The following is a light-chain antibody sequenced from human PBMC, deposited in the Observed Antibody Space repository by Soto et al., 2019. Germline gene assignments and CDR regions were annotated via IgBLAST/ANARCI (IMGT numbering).Light chain of an antibody. J-gene: IGKJ1*01. Sequence: IVLTQTPLSSLVTLGQPASISCKSSQSLAHSDGNTYLNWLQQRPGQPPRLLIYKTSNRFPGVPDRFSSSGTGTDFTLKISRVEAEDVGVYYCVEATLLPHAFGQGTKVEIK. CDR1: QSLAHSDGNTY. CDR3: VEATLLPHA. CDR2: KTS. V-gene: IGKV2-24*01.